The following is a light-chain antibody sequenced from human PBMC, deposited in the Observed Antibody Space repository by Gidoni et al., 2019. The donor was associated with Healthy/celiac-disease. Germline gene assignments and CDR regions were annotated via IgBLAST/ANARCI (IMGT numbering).Light chain of an antibody. V-gene: IGKV3-11*01. J-gene: IGKJ2*01. CDR1: QSVSSY. Sequence: EIVLTQSPATLSLSPGERATLSCRASQSVSSYIAWYQQKPGQAPRLLIYDASNRATGIPARFSGSGSGTDFTLTISSLEPEDFAVYYCQQRTFGQGTKLEIK. CDR2: DAS. CDR3: QQRT.